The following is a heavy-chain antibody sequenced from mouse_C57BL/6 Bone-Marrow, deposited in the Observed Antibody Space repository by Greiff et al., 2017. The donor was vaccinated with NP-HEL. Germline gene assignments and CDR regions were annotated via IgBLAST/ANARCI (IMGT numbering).Heavy chain of an antibody. CDR2: IRNKANNHAT. CDR1: GFTFSDAW. V-gene: IGHV6-6*01. D-gene: IGHD2-2*01. Sequence: EVHLVESGGGLVQPGGSMKLSCAASGFTFSDAWMDWVRQSPEKGLEWVAEIRNKANNHATYDAEYVKGRFTISRDDSKSSVYLQMNSLRSEDTGIYYCTLWLRRRGFAYWGQGTLVTVSA. CDR3: TLWLRRRGFAY. J-gene: IGHJ3*01.